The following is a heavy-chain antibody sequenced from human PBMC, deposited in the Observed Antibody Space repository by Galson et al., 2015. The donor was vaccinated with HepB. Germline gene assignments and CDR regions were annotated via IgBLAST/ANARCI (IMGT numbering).Heavy chain of an antibody. CDR2: ISGSGGST. Sequence: SLRLSCAASGFTFSSYAMSWVRQAPGKGLEWVSAISGSGGSTYYADSVKGRFTISRDNSKNTLYLQMNSLRAEDTAVYYCAKNFGVVIINYMDVWGKGTTVTVSS. CDR3: AKNFGVVIINYMDV. J-gene: IGHJ6*03. CDR1: GFTFSSYA. D-gene: IGHD3-3*01. V-gene: IGHV3-23*01.